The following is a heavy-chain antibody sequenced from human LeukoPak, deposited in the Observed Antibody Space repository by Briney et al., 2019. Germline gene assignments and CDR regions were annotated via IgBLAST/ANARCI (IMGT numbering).Heavy chain of an antibody. V-gene: IGHV3-7*01. CDR1: GFTLSSYW. J-gene: IGHJ4*02. D-gene: IGHD1-26*01. Sequence: KPGGSLRLSCVVSGFTLSSYWMSWVRQAPGKGLEWVANIKQDGSEKYYVDSVKGRFTMSRDNAKNSLYLQMNSLRAEDTAVYYCARVQWELRCVGSYFEYWGQGALVTVSS. CDR2: IKQDGSEK. CDR3: ARVQWELRCVGSYFEY.